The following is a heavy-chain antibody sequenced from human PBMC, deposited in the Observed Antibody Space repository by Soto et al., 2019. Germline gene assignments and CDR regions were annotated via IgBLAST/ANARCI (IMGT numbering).Heavy chain of an antibody. D-gene: IGHD2-21*02. J-gene: IGHJ4*02. CDR2: IIPIFGTA. CDR1: GGTSSSYA. CDR3: ARQLAYCGGDCYSGLDY. V-gene: IGHV1-69*01. Sequence: QVQLVQSGAEVKKPGSSVKVSCKASGGTSSSYAISWVRQAPGQGLEWMGGIIPIFGTANYAQKFQGRVTITADESTSTAYMELSSLRSEDTAVYYCARQLAYCGGDCYSGLDYWGQGTLVTVSS.